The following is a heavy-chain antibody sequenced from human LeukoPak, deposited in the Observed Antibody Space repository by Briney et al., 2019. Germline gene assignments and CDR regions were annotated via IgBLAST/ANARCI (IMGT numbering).Heavy chain of an antibody. CDR1: GGSISSSSYY. Sequence: SETLSLTCTVSGGSISSSSYYWGWIRQPPGKGLEWIGSIYYSGSTYYNPSLKSRVTISVDTSKNQFSLKLSSVTAADTAVYCCARAYGGNFDYWGQGTLVTVSS. CDR3: ARAYGGNFDY. CDR2: IYYSGST. V-gene: IGHV4-39*07. D-gene: IGHD4-23*01. J-gene: IGHJ4*02.